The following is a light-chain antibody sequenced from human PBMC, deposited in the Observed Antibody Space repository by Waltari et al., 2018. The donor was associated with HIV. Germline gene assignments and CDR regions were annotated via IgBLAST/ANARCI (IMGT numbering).Light chain of an antibody. CDR3: CSYAGSSTWV. V-gene: IGLV2-23*01. CDR2: EEN. J-gene: IGLJ3*02. CDR1: SSDVGSYNV. Sequence: QSALTQPASVSGSPGQSITISCTGTSSDVGSYNVVSWYQQHPGKAPKLMIYEENKRPSGVSNRFSGSKSGNTASLTISGLQAEDEADYSCCSYAGSSTWVFGGGTKLTVL.